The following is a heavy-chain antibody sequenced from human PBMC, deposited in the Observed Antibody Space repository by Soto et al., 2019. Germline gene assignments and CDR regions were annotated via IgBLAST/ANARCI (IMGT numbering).Heavy chain of an antibody. V-gene: IGHV3-74*01. J-gene: IGHJ4*02. CDR3: ARGGGDRYDGNGYLGRH. CDR1: GFPFSSYW. Sequence: EVQLVESGGGLVQPGESLTLSCAASGFPFSSYWMHWVRQAPGKGLVWVSRIKSDGSGTYYADSVQDRFTISRDNARNRLYLQMNSLRVEDTAVYCCARGGGDRYDGNGYLGRHWGQGTLVTVSS. D-gene: IGHD3-22*01. CDR2: IKSDGSGT.